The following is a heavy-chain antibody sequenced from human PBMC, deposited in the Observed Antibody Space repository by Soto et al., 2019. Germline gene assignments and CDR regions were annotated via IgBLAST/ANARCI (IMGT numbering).Heavy chain of an antibody. CDR3: AKGRNEKFAYDY. CDR2: IDHSGTII. D-gene: IGHD1-1*01. J-gene: IGHJ4*02. V-gene: IGHV3-11*01. CDR1: GFTFSDHY. Sequence: QVQLVESGGGLVKPGGSLRLSCAASGFTFSDHYMNWIRQAPGKGLEWVSNIDHSGTIIYYADSVKGRFNISRDNAKKSLYLQMDSLRAEDTAVYYCAKGRNEKFAYDYWVQGTLVTVSS.